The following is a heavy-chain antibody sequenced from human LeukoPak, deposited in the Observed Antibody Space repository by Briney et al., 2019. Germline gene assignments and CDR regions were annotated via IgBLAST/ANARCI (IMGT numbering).Heavy chain of an antibody. CDR2: ISAYNGNT. CDR1: GYTFTSYG. J-gene: IGHJ6*02. D-gene: IGHD3-10*01. V-gene: IGHV1-18*01. Sequence: AAVTVSYKASGYTFTSYGTSWVRQAPGQGLEWMGWISAYNGNTNYAQKLQGRVTMTTDTSTSTAYMELRSLRSDDTAVYYCARDRPVLLWFGELSHYYGMDVWGQGTTVTVSS. CDR3: ARDRPVLLWFGELSHYYGMDV.